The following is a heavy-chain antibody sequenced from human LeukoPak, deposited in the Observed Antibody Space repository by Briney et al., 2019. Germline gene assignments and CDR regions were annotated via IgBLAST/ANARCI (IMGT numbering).Heavy chain of an antibody. CDR3: ARGFGDWGLSWFDP. J-gene: IGHJ5*02. CDR2: IYYSGSA. V-gene: IGHV4-61*01. D-gene: IGHD3-10*01. CDR1: GGSVSSGSYY. Sequence: SETLSLTCTVSGGSVSSGSYYWSWIRQPPGKGLEWIGYIYYSGSAKYNPSLKSRVTISVDTAKNQFSLKLTSVTAADTAVYYCARGFGDWGLSWFDPWGQGTLVTVSS.